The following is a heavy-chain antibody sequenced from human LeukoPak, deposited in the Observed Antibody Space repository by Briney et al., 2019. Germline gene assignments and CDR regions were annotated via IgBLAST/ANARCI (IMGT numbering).Heavy chain of an antibody. V-gene: IGHV3-23*01. D-gene: IGHD1-26*01. J-gene: IGHJ4*02. CDR2: LSGSGGAT. CDR1: GFTFSSYA. Sequence: GGSLRLSCAASGFTFSSYAMNWVRQAPGKGLEWVSSLSGSGGATYYADSVKGRFSISRDNSKNTLYLQMNSLRVDDTAVHYCAKDLLPVGASNYYFDYWGQGTLVTVSS. CDR3: AKDLLPVGASNYYFDY.